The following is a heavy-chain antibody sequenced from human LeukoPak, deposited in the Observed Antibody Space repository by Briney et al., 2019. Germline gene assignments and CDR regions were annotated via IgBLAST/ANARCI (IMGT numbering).Heavy chain of an antibody. Sequence: PGGSLRLSCVASGFTFSRYGMHWVRQAPGKGLDWVAIISTDGSNIHYADSVKGRCTISRDNSKNTLFLQMNRLRAKDTAIYYCARACSTGTTCFYTDYWGRGTLVTVSS. J-gene: IGHJ4*02. CDR1: GFTFSRYG. CDR2: ISTDGSNI. D-gene: IGHD1-7*01. CDR3: ARACSTGTTCFYTDY. V-gene: IGHV3-30*03.